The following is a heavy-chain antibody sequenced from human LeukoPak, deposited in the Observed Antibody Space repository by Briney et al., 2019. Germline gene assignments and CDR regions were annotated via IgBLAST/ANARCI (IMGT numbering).Heavy chain of an antibody. CDR3: ARSVSDKYDFWSGYQYYFDY. D-gene: IGHD3-3*01. V-gene: IGHV1-2*02. CDR2: INPNSGGT. CDR1: GYTFTGYY. J-gene: IGHJ4*02. Sequence: ASVKVSCKASGYTFTGYYMHWVRQAPGQGLGWMGWINPNSGGTNYAQKFQGRVTMTRDTSISTAYMELSRLRSDDTAVYYCARSVSDKYDFWSGYQYYFDYWGQGTLVTVSS.